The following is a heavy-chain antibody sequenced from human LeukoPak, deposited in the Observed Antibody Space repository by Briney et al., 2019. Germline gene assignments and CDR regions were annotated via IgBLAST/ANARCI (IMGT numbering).Heavy chain of an antibody. Sequence: ETLSLTCTVPGGSISSYYWSWVRQAPGKGLEWVSAISGSGGSTYYADSVKGRFTISRDNSKNTLYLQMNSLRAEDTAVYYCAKAGSNYPIYYYYYMDVWGKGTTVTVSS. CDR1: GGSISSYY. D-gene: IGHD4-11*01. CDR3: AKAGSNYPIYYYYYMDV. CDR2: ISGSGGST. V-gene: IGHV3-23*01. J-gene: IGHJ6*03.